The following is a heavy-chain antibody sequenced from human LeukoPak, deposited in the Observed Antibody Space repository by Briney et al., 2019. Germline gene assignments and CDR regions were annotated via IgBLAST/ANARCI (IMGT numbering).Heavy chain of an antibody. CDR3: VKVSPPSDAFDI. CDR2: MNPNSGNT. CDR1: GYTFTSYD. Sequence: ASVKVSCKASGYTFTSYDINWVRQATGQGLEWMGWMNPNSGNTGYAQKFQGRVTMTRNTSISTAYMELSSPRSEDTAVYYCVKVSPPSDAFDIWGQGTMVTVSS. J-gene: IGHJ3*02. D-gene: IGHD3-22*01. V-gene: IGHV1-8*01.